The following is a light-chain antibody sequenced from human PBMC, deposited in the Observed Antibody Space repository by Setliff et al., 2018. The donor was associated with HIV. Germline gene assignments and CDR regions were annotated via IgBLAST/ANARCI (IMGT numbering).Light chain of an antibody. CDR2: DVT. J-gene: IGLJ1*01. Sequence: QSALTQPHSVSGSPGQSVTISCTGTSSDVGLYSFVSWYQQYPGKAPKLMIYDVTERPSGVPDRFSGSKSGNTASLTISGLQAEDEADYFCCSYAAIPPDGCGTGTKVTVL. V-gene: IGLV2-11*01. CDR1: SSDVGLYSF. CDR3: CSYAAIPPDG.